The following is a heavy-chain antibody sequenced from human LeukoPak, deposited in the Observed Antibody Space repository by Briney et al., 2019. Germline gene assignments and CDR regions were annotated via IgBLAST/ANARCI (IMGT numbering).Heavy chain of an antibody. Sequence: GGSLRLSCAASGFTFSDYGMSWVRQAPGKGLEWISSISSTGGTTYYADSVKGRFTISRDNSKNTLFLQMNSLRAEDTAVYYCAKDQYSSGWYTGIDYWGQGTLVTVSS. CDR2: ISSTGGTT. D-gene: IGHD6-19*01. V-gene: IGHV3-23*01. J-gene: IGHJ4*02. CDR1: GFTFSDYG. CDR3: AKDQYSSGWYTGIDY.